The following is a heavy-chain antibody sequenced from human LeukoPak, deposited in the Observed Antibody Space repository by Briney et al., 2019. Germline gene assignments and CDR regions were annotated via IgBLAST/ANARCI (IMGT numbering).Heavy chain of an antibody. J-gene: IGHJ4*02. CDR1: GGSVSSGSYY. D-gene: IGHD3-9*01. CDR3: ARDGAGATYYDILTGYHRTYYFDY. CDR2: IYYSGST. V-gene: IGHV4-61*01. Sequence: SETLSLTCTVSGGSVSSGSYYWSWIRQPPGKGLEWIGYIYYSGSTNYNPSLKSRVTISVDTSKNQFSLKLSSVTAADTAVYYCARDGAGATYYDILTGYHRTYYFDYWGQGTLVTVSS.